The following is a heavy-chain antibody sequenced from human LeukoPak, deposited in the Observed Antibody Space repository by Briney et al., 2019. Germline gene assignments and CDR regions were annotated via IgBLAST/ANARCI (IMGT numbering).Heavy chain of an antibody. CDR1: GFTFSSFA. CDR2: ISNNGRST. J-gene: IGHJ4*02. Sequence: GGSLRLSCAASGFTFSSFAIHWVRQAPGKGLEYVSAISNNGRSTYYADSVKGRFTISRDNSNNTVHLQMGSLRAEDMAVYYCARGSSSSDYWGQGTQVTVSS. V-gene: IGHV3-64*02. CDR3: ARGSSSSDY. D-gene: IGHD6-6*01.